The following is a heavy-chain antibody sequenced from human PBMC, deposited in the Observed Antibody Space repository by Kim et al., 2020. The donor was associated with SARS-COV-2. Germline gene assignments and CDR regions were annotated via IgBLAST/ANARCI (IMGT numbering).Heavy chain of an antibody. Sequence: SVKVSCKASGGTFSSYAISWVRQAPGQGLEWMGGIIPIFGTANYAQKFQGRVTITADESTSTAYMELSSLRSEDTAVYYCASRYDFWSGYTPRPRFPYYYGMDVWGQGTTVTVSS. CDR3: ASRYDFWSGYTPRPRFPYYYGMDV. J-gene: IGHJ6*02. V-gene: IGHV1-69*13. CDR1: GGTFSSYA. D-gene: IGHD3-3*01. CDR2: IIPIFGTA.